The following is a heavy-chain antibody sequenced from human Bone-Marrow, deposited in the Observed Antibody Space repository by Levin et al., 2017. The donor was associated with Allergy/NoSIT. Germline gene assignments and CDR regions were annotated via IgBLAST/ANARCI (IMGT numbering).Heavy chain of an antibody. CDR1: GYTFTSYG. D-gene: IGHD6-13*01. CDR2: ISAYNGNT. J-gene: IGHJ2*01. Sequence: ASVKVSCKASGYTFTSYGISWVRQAPGQGLEWMGWISAYNGNTNYAQKLQGRVTMTTDTSTSTAYMELRSLRSDDTAVYYCAREARLNSIAAARGRGPTWYFDLWGRGTLVTVSS. V-gene: IGHV1-18*01. CDR3: AREARLNSIAAARGRGPTWYFDL.